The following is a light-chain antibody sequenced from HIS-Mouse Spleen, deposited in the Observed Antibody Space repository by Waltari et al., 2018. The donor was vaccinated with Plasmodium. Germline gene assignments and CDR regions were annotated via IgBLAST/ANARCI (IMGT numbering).Light chain of an antibody. V-gene: IGLV3-10*01. Sequence: SYELTQPPSVSVSPGQTARITCSGDALPKKYAYWYQQKSGQAPVLVIYEDSKRPSVSPGRFSGSSSGKRATLTISGAQVEDEADYYCYSTDSSGNHRVFGGGTKLTVL. CDR3: YSTDSSGNHRV. CDR1: ALPKKY. CDR2: EDS. J-gene: IGLJ3*02.